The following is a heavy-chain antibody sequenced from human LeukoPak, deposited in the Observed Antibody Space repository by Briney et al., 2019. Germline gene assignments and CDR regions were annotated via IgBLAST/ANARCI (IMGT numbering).Heavy chain of an antibody. CDR2: IGYSAGDT. CDR3: AKDDDGHHHGVDH. Sequence: GGSLRLSCAASGFTVSSYAMTWVRPAPGKGLEWDSAIGYSAGDTYYADSVKGRFTISRDNSMNTLYLQMSSLRADDTALYYCAKDDDGHHHGVDHWGQGTLVTVSS. V-gene: IGHV3-23*01. D-gene: IGHD4-17*01. CDR1: GFTVSSYA. J-gene: IGHJ4*02.